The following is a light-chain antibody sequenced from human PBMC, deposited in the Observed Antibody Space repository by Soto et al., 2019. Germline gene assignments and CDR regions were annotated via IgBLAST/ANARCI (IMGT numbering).Light chain of an antibody. CDR2: DAS. J-gene: IGKJ3*01. CDR1: QDISRF. Sequence: DIQMTQSPSSLSASIGDSVSFTCQASQDISRFFNWYQHKPGQAPSLLIYDASKSHFGVPSRFSGSGPGTEFTLTITSLQPEDNGTNYCQQYENRPHTFGPGTKVDIK. V-gene: IGKV1-33*01. CDR3: QQYENRPHT.